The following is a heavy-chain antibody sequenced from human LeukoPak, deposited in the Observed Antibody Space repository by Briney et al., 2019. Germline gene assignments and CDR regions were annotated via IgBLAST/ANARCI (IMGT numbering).Heavy chain of an antibody. CDR3: ARGALGFGLNYYYYMDV. J-gene: IGHJ6*03. D-gene: IGHD3-10*01. CDR1: GFTFTTYS. V-gene: IGHV3-48*01. CDR2: ITGTSDTI. Sequence: GGSLRLSCAASGFTFTTYSMNWVRQAPGKGLEWVSYITGTSDTIYYADSVKGRFTISRDNAKNSLYLQMNSLRAEDTAVYYCARGALGFGLNYYYYMDVGGKGPTVTVSS.